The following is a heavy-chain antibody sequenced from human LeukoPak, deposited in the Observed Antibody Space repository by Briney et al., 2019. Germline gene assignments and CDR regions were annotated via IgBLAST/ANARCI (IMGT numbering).Heavy chain of an antibody. CDR2: IRYDGSNK. D-gene: IGHD3-10*01. CDR1: GFTFNSYG. J-gene: IGHJ4*02. CDR3: AKDLTYYYGSGKSS. V-gene: IGHV3-30*02. Sequence: PGGSLRLSCAASGFTFNSYGMHCVRQAPGKGLEWLAFIRYDGSNKYYADSVKGRFTIARDNSKNTLYLQMNSLRAEDTAVYYCAKDLTYYYGSGKSSWGQGTLVTVSS.